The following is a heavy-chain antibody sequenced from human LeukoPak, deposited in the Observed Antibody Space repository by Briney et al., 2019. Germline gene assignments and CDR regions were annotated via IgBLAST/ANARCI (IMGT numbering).Heavy chain of an antibody. Sequence: SETLSLTCAVSGGSISSSNWWSWIRQPPGKGLEWIGRIYTSGSTNYNPSLKSRVTMSVDTSKNQFSLKLSSVTAADTAVYYCARREYYYDSSGYYYVGAFDIWGQGTMVTVSS. CDR1: GGSISSSNW. D-gene: IGHD3-22*01. CDR2: IYTSGST. V-gene: IGHV4-4*02. CDR3: ARREYYYDSSGYYYVGAFDI. J-gene: IGHJ3*02.